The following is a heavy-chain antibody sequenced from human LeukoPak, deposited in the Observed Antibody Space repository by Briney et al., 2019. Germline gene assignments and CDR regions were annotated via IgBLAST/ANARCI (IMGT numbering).Heavy chain of an antibody. CDR2: INSDGYSI. J-gene: IGHJ4*02. CDR3: AKDLGPGGLVSYIFGVDY. V-gene: IGHV3-74*01. Sequence: GGSLRLSCAASRFTFSSYWMHWVRQAPGKGLVWVSRINSDGYSISYADSVKGRFTISRDNAKNSLYLRMNSLRAEDTALYYCAKDLGPGGLVSYIFGVDYWGQGTLVTVSS. CDR1: RFTFSSYW. D-gene: IGHD3-10*01.